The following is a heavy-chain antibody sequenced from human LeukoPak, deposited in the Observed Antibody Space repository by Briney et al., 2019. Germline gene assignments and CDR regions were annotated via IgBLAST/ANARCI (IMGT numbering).Heavy chain of an antibody. V-gene: IGHV3-23*01. CDR3: AKDSGKGIAADAAFDY. D-gene: IGHD6-13*01. J-gene: IGHJ4*02. CDR2: ISFSGGDT. CDR1: GFTFINYA. Sequence: GGSLRLSCAASGFTFINYAMSWVRQAPGKGLEWVSAISFSGGDTYSADSVKGRFTISRDNSKNTLYLQMNSLSAEDTAVYYCAKDSGKGIAADAAFDYWGQGTLVTVSS.